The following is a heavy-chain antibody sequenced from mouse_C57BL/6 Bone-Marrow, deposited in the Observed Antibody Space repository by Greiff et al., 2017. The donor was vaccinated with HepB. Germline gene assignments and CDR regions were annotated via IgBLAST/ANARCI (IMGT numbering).Heavy chain of an antibody. J-gene: IGHJ2*01. CDR1: GYTFTDYY. V-gene: IGHV1-19*01. D-gene: IGHD1-1*01. Sequence: VQLQQSGPVLVKPGASVKMSCTASGYTFTDYYMNWVKQSHGKSLEWIGVINPYNGGTSYNQKFKGKATLTVDKSSSTAYMELNSLTSEYSAVYYCARSLLRADYWGQGTTLTVSS. CDR3: ARSLLRADY. CDR2: INPYNGGT.